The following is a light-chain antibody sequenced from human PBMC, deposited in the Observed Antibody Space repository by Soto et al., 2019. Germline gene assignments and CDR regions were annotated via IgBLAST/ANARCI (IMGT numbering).Light chain of an antibody. CDR2: GAS. J-gene: IGKJ5*01. CDR1: QSVSDN. CDR3: QQRSNWPPT. V-gene: IGKV3-15*01. Sequence: ETVMTQSPDTLSLSPGERATLSCRASQSVSDNLAWYQQRPGQGPRLLIYGASTRATGIPARFSGSGSGTEFTLTISSLEPEDFAVYYCQQRSNWPPTFGQGTRLEIK.